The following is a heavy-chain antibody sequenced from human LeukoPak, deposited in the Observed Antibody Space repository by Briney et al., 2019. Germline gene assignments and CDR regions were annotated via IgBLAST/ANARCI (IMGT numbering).Heavy chain of an antibody. CDR1: EFIFSSYE. V-gene: IGHV3-48*03. Sequence: GGSLRLSCIASEFIFSSYEMNWVRQAPGKGLEWVSYISGSGNIIYYADSVKGRFTISRDNAKNSLYLQMNSLRVEDTAVYYCARPRSDLYGLDVWGQGTTVTVSS. CDR3: ARPRSDLYGLDV. CDR2: ISGSGNII. J-gene: IGHJ6*02.